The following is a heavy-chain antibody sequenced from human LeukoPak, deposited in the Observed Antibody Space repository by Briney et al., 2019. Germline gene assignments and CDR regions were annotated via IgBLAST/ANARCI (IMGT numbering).Heavy chain of an antibody. CDR3: ARDYTKYYDILTGYNDAFDI. CDR1: GGTFSSNA. CDR2: IIPIFGTA. J-gene: IGHJ3*02. Sequence: LVKVSCKXSGGTFSSNAISWVRQAPGQGLEWMGRIIPIFGTANYAQKFQGRVTITTDESTSTAYMELSSLRSEDTAVYYCARDYTKYYDILTGYNDAFDIWGQGTMVTVSS. V-gene: IGHV1-69*05. D-gene: IGHD3-9*01.